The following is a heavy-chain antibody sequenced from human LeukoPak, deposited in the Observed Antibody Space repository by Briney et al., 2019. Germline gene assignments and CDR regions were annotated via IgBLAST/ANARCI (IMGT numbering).Heavy chain of an antibody. D-gene: IGHD2-15*01. CDR2: INPAGSET. J-gene: IGHJ4*02. CDR1: GFSFSAHW. Sequence: GGSLRLSCAASGFSFSAHWMTWVRQAPGTGLEWVANINPAGSETYYVDPVKGRFSISRDNAKNLVYLQMNSLRAEDTAVYHCARFGYVAAVDVWGQGTPVTVSS. CDR3: ARFGYVAAVDV. V-gene: IGHV3-7*01.